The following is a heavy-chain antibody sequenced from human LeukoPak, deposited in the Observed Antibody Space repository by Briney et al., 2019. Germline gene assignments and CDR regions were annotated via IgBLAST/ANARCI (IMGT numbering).Heavy chain of an antibody. CDR3: ARDPEPNTFGGVIAYY. J-gene: IGHJ4*02. V-gene: IGHV4-30-4*01. Sequence: PSQTLSLTCTVSGGSISSGDYYWSWIRQPPGKGLEWIGYIYYSGSTYYNPSLKSRVTISVDTSKNQFSLKLSSVTAADTAVYYCARDPEPNTFGGVIAYYWGQGTLVTVSS. D-gene: IGHD3-16*02. CDR1: GGSISSGDYY. CDR2: IYYSGST.